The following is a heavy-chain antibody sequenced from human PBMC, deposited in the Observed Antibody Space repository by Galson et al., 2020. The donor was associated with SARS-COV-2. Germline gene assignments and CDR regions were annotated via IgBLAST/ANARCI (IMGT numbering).Heavy chain of an antibody. CDR2: FHYYGST. D-gene: IGHD6-6*01. V-gene: IGHV4-59*08. J-gene: IGHJ4*01. CDR3: GRYTTSSVSFDY. Sequence: SETLSLTCSVSNGSISSDYWAWIRQTPWKGLEWIGFFHYYGSTNYNLSLNSRITISVDTSKNQFSLTLNSVTAADTAVYYYGRYTTSSVSFDYGGNGTLVTVSS. CDR1: NGSISSDY.